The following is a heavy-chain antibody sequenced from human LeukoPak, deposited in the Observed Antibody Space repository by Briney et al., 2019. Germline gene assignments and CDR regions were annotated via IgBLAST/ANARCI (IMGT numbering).Heavy chain of an antibody. CDR1: GYTFATYG. V-gene: IGHV1-18*01. Sequence: AASVKVSCKASGYTFATYGFCWMRQAPGHGLEWMGWISSNTGKTDYAQKFQGRVTLTTDTSTSTAYMELRSLRPDDTALYYCAKVPGDRMDYWGQGTLLTVSS. CDR2: ISSNTGKT. CDR3: AKVPGDRMDY. J-gene: IGHJ4*02.